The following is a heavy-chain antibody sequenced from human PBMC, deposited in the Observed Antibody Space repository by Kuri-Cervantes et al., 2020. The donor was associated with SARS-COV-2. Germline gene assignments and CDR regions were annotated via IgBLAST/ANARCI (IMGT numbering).Heavy chain of an antibody. Sequence: SVKVSCKASGGTFSSYSVNWVRQAPGQGLEWMGRTIPTFDTATYAQKFQGRVTFTADESSSTAYMEVNSLTSEDTAVYSCARSQGYCTANSCSWNWFDPWGQGTQVTVSS. J-gene: IGHJ5*02. V-gene: IGHV1-69*13. CDR3: ARSQGYCTANSCSWNWFDP. CDR1: GGTFSSYS. CDR2: TIPTFDTA. D-gene: IGHD2-8*02.